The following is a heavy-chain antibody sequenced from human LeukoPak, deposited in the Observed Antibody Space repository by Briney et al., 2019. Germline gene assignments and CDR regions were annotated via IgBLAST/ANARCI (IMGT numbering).Heavy chain of an antibody. CDR1: GGSISSSSYC. J-gene: IGHJ4*02. Sequence: SETLSLTCTVSGGSISSSSYCWGWIRQPPGKGLEWIGSIYYSGSTYYNPSLKSRVTISVDTSKNQFSLKLSSVTAADTAVYYCARESAAYYFDYWGQGTLVTVSS. CDR3: ARESAAYYFDY. V-gene: IGHV4-39*07. CDR2: IYYSGST.